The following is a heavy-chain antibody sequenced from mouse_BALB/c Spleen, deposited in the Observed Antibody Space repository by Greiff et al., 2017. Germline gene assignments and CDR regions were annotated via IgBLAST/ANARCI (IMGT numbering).Heavy chain of an antibody. Sequence: VKLMESGAELVRPGTSVKISCKASGYTFTNYWLGWVKQRPGHGLEWIGDIYPGGGYTNYNEKFKGKATLTADTSSSTAYMQLSSLTSEDSAVYFCARTTAFDYWGQGTTLTVSS. D-gene: IGHD4-1*02. CDR3: ARTTAFDY. CDR1: GYTFTNYW. CDR2: IYPGGGYT. J-gene: IGHJ2*01. V-gene: IGHV1-63*02.